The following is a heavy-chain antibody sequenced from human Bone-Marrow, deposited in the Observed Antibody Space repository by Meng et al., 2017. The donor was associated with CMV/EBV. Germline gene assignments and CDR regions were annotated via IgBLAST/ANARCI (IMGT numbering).Heavy chain of an antibody. V-gene: IGHV1-46*01. Sequence: ASVKVSCKASGYTFTSYYMHWVRQAPGQGLEWMGIINSSTGSTSYAQKFQGRVTITADKSTSTAYMELSSLRSEDTAVYYCVGVPASNWFDPWGQGTLVTVSS. CDR3: VGVPASNWFDP. CDR1: GYTFTSYY. CDR2: INSSTGST. J-gene: IGHJ5*02. D-gene: IGHD2-2*01.